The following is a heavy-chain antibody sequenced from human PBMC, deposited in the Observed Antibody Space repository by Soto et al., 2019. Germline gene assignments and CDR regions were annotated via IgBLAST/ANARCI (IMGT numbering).Heavy chain of an antibody. CDR1: GFTFSSYG. CDR3: AKEEPMGGSFDY. V-gene: IGHV3-30*18. D-gene: IGHD1-26*01. CDR2: ISYDGSNK. J-gene: IGHJ4*02. Sequence: QVQLVESGGGVVQPGRSLRLSCAASGFTFSSYGMHWVRQAPGKGLEWVAVISYDGSNKYYADSVKGRFTICRDNSKNTLYLQMNSLRAEDTAVYYCAKEEPMGGSFDYWGQGTLVTVSS.